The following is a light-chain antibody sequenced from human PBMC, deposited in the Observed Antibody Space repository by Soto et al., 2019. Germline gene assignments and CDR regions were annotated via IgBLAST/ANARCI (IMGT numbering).Light chain of an antibody. V-gene: IGLV2-23*03. Sequence: QPVLTQPASVSGSPGQSITISCTGTSSDVGSYNLVSWYQQHPGKAPKLMIYEGSKRPSGVSNRFSGSKSGNTASLTISGLQPEDEADYYCCSYAGSSTFLVFGGGTKLTVL. CDR1: SSDVGSYNL. CDR3: CSYAGSSTFLV. CDR2: EGS. J-gene: IGLJ2*01.